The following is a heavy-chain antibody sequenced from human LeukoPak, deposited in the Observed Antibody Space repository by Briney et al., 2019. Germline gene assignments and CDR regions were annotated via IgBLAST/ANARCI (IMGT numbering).Heavy chain of an antibody. J-gene: IGHJ4*02. Sequence: ETLSLTCAVYGGPFSGYYWSWIRQPPGKGLEWISGISGSGASTYYADSVKGRFTISRDDSRSTLYLQMNSLRGDDTAVYYCAKDVGKWGSLHFFDYWGQGTLVTVSS. CDR1: GGPFSGYY. D-gene: IGHD2-15*01. CDR3: AKDVGKWGSLHFFDY. V-gene: IGHV3-23*01. CDR2: ISGSGAST.